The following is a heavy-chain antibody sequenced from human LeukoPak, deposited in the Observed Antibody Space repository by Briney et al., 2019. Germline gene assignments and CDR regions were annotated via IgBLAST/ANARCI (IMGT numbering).Heavy chain of an antibody. CDR1: GYTFTSYA. D-gene: IGHD3-10*01. CDR3: ARSSDGNWFDP. Sequence: ASVKVSCKASGYTFTSYAMYWVRQAPGQRREWMGWINAGNGNTKYSQKFQGRVTIIRDTSASTAYTELSSLRSEDTAVYYCARSSDGNWFDPWGQGTLFTVSS. CDR2: INAGNGNT. J-gene: IGHJ5*02. V-gene: IGHV1-3*01.